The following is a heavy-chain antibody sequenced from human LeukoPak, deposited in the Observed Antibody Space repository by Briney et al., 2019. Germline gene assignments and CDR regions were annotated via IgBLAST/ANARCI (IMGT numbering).Heavy chain of an antibody. CDR2: IYYSGST. Sequence: PSETLSLTCTVSGGSISSSSYYWGWIRQPPGKGLEWIGSIYYSGSTYYNPSLKSRVTISVDTSKNQFSLKLSSVTAADTAVYYCARDYHSSGLGYYFDYWGQGTLVTVSS. V-gene: IGHV4-39*07. CDR3: ARDYHSSGLGYYFDY. CDR1: GGSISSSSYY. J-gene: IGHJ4*02. D-gene: IGHD6-19*01.